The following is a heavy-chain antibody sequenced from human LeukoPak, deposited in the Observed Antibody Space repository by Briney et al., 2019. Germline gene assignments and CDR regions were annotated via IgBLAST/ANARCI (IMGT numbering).Heavy chain of an antibody. D-gene: IGHD1-26*01. CDR2: ISSDSSYT. CDR3: ARVESYYEFDY. Sequence: PGGSLRLSCAVSGFTSSDYYMSWIRQAPGKGLECVSYISSDSSYTHYADSVRGRFTISRDNAKNSLYLQMNSLRAEDTAVYYCARVESYYEFDYWGQGTLVTVSS. CDR1: GFTSSDYY. J-gene: IGHJ4*02. V-gene: IGHV3-11*06.